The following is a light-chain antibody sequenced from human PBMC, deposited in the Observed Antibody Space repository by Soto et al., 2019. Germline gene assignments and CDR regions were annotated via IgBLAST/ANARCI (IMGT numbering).Light chain of an antibody. CDR1: SSDVGGYNY. V-gene: IGLV2-14*01. CDR2: DVS. CDR3: NSYTSSSTSV. Sequence: QSALTQPASVSGSPGQSITISCTGTSSDVGGYNYVSWYQQHPGKAPKLMIYDVSNRPSGVSNRFSSSKSGNTASLTISGLQAEDEADYYCNSYTSSSTSVFGTGTKVTVL. J-gene: IGLJ1*01.